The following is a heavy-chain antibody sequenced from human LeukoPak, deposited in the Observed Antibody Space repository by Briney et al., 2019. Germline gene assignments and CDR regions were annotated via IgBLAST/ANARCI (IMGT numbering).Heavy chain of an antibody. CDR3: ARGLGAYYTIGGMDV. Sequence: SETLSLTCTVSGGSINSYYWSWIRQPPGKGLEWIGYIYYSGSTNYNPSLKSRVTISVDTSKNQFSLRLSSVTAADTAVYYCARGLGAYYTIGGMDVWGQGTTVTVSS. D-gene: IGHD3-3*01. CDR2: IYYSGST. J-gene: IGHJ6*02. V-gene: IGHV4-59*01. CDR1: GGSINSYY.